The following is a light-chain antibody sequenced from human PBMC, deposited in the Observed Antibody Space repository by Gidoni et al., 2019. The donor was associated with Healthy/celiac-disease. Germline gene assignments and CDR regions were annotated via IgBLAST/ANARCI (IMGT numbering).Light chain of an antibody. V-gene: IGLV3-1*01. Sequence: SYALTQPPSVSVSPVQTASITCPGDKLGDKYAGGYQKKPGQSPVLVIYQDSKRTSGIPERFSGSNSGNTATLTISGTQAMDEADYYCQAWDSSTVVFGGGTKLTVL. CDR1: KLGDKY. CDR3: QAWDSSTVV. CDR2: QDS. J-gene: IGLJ2*01.